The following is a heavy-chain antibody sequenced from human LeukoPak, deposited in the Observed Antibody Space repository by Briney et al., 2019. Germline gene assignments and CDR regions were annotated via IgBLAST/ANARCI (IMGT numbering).Heavy chain of an antibody. CDR1: GFTFTRYW. CDR3: ARDGDYIMPPFDY. CDR2: KKQDGGEG. D-gene: IGHD4-17*01. Sequence: GGSLRLSCAASGFTFTRYWMSWVRQAPGKGLEWVANKKQDGGEGHYVDSVKGRFTISRENARNLVYLQMNSLGDDDTAVYYCARDGDYIMPPFDYWGQGILVTVSS. V-gene: IGHV3-7*01. J-gene: IGHJ4*02.